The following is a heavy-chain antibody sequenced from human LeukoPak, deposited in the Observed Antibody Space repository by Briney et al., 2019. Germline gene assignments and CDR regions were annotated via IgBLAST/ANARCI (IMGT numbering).Heavy chain of an antibody. D-gene: IGHD3-9*01. CDR1: GFTFSSYW. Sequence: GGSLRLSCAASGFTFSSYWMSWVCQAPGKGPEWVANIKQDGSEKYYVDSVKGRFTISRDNAKNSLYLQMNSLRAEDTAVYYCAREGRYFDWLLSWFDPWGQGTLVTVSS. CDR3: AREGRYFDWLLSWFDP. J-gene: IGHJ5*02. CDR2: IKQDGSEK. V-gene: IGHV3-7*03.